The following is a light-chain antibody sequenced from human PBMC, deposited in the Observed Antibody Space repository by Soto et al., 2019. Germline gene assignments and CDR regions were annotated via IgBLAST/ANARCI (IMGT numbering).Light chain of an antibody. Sequence: QAVVTQPPSVSAAPGQKVTISCSGSSSNIGNNYVSWYQHLPGTAPKLLIYDNNKRPSGIPDRFSGSKSGTSATLGITGLQTGDEADYYCGTWDTSLSAGVFGAGTKVTVL. V-gene: IGLV1-51*01. J-gene: IGLJ2*01. CDR3: GTWDTSLSAGV. CDR1: SSNIGNNY. CDR2: DNN.